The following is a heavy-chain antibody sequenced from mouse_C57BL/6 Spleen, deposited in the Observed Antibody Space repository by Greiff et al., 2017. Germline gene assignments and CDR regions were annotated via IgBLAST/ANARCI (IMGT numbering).Heavy chain of an antibody. J-gene: IGHJ4*01. CDR1: GYTFTDYY. Sequence: VQLQQSGPELVKPGASVKISCKASGYTFTDYYMNWVKQSHGKSLEWIGDINPKNGGTSYNQKFKGKATLTVDKSSSTAYMELRSLTSEDSAVYYCARTYYSNYVGYYAMDYWGQGTSVTVSS. V-gene: IGHV1-26*01. D-gene: IGHD2-5*01. CDR2: INPKNGGT. CDR3: ARTYYSNYVGYYAMDY.